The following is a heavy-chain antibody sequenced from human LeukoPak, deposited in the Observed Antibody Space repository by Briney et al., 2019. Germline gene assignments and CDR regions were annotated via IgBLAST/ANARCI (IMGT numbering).Heavy chain of an antibody. D-gene: IGHD2-2*01. V-gene: IGHV4-39*01. CDR1: GGSISSSSYY. CDR2: IYYSGST. J-gene: IGHJ4*02. CDR3: AGYCSSTSCRPLDIDY. Sequence: PSETLSLTCTVSGGSISSSSYYWGWIRQPPGKGLEWIGSIYYSGSTYYNPSLKSRVTISVDTSKNQFSLKLSSVTAADTAVYYCAGYCSSTSCRPLDIDYWGQGTLVTVSS.